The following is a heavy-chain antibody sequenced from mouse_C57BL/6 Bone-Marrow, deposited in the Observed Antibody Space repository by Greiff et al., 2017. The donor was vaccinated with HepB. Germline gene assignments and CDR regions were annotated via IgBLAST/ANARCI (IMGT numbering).Heavy chain of an antibody. V-gene: IGHV1-74*01. CDR3: AILCSRQLRLYFDY. Sequence: QVQLQQPGAELVKPGASVKVSCKASGYTFTSYWMHWVKQRPGQGLEWIGRIHPSDSDTNYNQKFKGKATLTVDKSSSTAYRQLSSLTSEDSAVYYCAILCSRQLRLYFDYWGQGTTLTVSS. D-gene: IGHD3-2*02. J-gene: IGHJ2*01. CDR2: IHPSDSDT. CDR1: GYTFTSYW.